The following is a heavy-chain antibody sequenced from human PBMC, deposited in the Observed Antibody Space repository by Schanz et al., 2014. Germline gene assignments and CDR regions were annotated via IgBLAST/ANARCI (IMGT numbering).Heavy chain of an antibody. Sequence: DVHLLESGGGLVQPGGSLRLSCAASGFTFSSYAMSWVRQAPGKGLEWVSAISGSGGSTYYADSVKGRFTISRDNSKNTLYLQMNSLRPEDTAVYYCARVPEPGWFDPWGQGTLVTVSS. J-gene: IGHJ5*02. CDR1: GFTFSSYA. D-gene: IGHD1-26*01. CDR2: ISGSGGST. CDR3: ARVPEPGWFDP. V-gene: IGHV3-23*01.